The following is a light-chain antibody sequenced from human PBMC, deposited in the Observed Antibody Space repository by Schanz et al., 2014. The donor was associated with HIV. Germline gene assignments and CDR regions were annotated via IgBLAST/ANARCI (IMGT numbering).Light chain of an antibody. CDR3: QSFDSSLSGSNVV. V-gene: IGLV1-44*01. J-gene: IGLJ2*01. CDR1: TSNIGRYT. Sequence: QSVLTQPPSVSGTPGQRVTISCSGSTSNIGRYTVNWYQHLPGTAPQFLIYSNSQRPSGVPDRFSGSGSGASASLAISGLQAEDEADYYCQSFDSSLSGSNVVFGGGTKVTVL. CDR2: SNS.